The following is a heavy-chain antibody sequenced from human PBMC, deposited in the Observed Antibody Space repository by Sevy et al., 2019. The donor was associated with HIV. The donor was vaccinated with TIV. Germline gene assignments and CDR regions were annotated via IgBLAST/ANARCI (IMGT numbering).Heavy chain of an antibody. Sequence: GGSLRLSCAASGFTFSSYAMHWVRQAPGKGLEWVAVISYDGSNKYDADSVKGRFTISRDNSKNTLYLQMNSLRAEDTAVYYCAAYYYDSSGYYRRQAFDIRGQGTMVTVSS. V-gene: IGHV3-30*04. CDR2: ISYDGSNK. CDR3: AAYYYDSSGYYRRQAFDI. J-gene: IGHJ3*02. D-gene: IGHD3-22*01. CDR1: GFTFSSYA.